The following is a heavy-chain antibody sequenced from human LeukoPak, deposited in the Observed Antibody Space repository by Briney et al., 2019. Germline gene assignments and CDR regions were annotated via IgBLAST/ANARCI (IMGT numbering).Heavy chain of an antibody. Sequence: ASVKVSCKASGYTFTSYYMHWVRQAPGQGLEWMGIINPSGGSTSYAQKFQGRVTMTRDTSTSTVYMELSRLRSDDTAVYYCATHIAAAASWPDYWGQGTLVTVSS. D-gene: IGHD6-13*01. V-gene: IGHV1-46*01. J-gene: IGHJ4*02. CDR1: GYTFTSYY. CDR3: ATHIAAAASWPDY. CDR2: INPSGGST.